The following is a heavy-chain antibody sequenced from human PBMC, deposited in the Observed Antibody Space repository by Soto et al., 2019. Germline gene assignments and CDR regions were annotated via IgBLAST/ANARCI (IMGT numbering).Heavy chain of an antibody. CDR1: GASISGFY. D-gene: IGHD1-1*01. CDR2: IYATGTT. J-gene: IGHJ5*02. Sequence: SETLSLTCTVSGASISGFYWSWIRKSAGKGLEWIGRIYATGTTDYNPSLKSRVMMSVDTSKKQFSLKLRSVTAADTAVYYCVRDGTKTLRDWFDPWGQGISVTVPS. V-gene: IGHV4-4*07. CDR3: VRDGTKTLRDWFDP.